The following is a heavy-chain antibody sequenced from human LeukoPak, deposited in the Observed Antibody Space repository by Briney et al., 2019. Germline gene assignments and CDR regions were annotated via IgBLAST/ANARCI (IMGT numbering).Heavy chain of an antibody. CDR3: ARAPLGGDGYNLDY. Sequence: GASVKVSCKASGYTLTGYYMHWVRQAPEQGLEWMGWINPNSGGTNYAQKFQGRVTMTRDTSISTAYMELSRLRSDDTAVYYCARAPLGGDGYNLDYWGQGTLVTVSS. V-gene: IGHV1-2*02. CDR2: INPNSGGT. D-gene: IGHD5-24*01. J-gene: IGHJ4*02. CDR1: GYTLTGYY.